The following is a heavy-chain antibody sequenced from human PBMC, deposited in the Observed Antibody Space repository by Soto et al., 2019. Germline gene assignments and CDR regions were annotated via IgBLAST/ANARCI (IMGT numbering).Heavy chain of an antibody. D-gene: IGHD1-26*01. Sequence: PSETLSLTCAVYGGSFSGYYWSWIRQPPGKGLEWIGEINHSGSTNYNPSLKSRVTISVDTSKNQFSLKLSSVTAADTAVYYCARNLRRGVGAMPLDYWGQGTLVTVSS. J-gene: IGHJ4*02. CDR2: INHSGST. CDR1: GGSFSGYY. CDR3: ARNLRRGVGAMPLDY. V-gene: IGHV4-34*01.